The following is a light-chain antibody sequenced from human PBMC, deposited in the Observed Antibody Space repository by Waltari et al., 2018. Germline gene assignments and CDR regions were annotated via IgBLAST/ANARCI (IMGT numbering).Light chain of an antibody. Sequence: QSALTQPASVSGSPGQSATISCTGTSNDVGSSNFFSWYQQHPGKAPKLIMHDDTERPSGVSDRFSGSKSANGASLTISGLQAEDEAHYYCCAYAGKVFGGGSRLTVL. V-gene: IGLV2-23*01. CDR1: SNDVGSSNF. CDR3: CAYAGKV. CDR2: DDT. J-gene: IGLJ3*02.